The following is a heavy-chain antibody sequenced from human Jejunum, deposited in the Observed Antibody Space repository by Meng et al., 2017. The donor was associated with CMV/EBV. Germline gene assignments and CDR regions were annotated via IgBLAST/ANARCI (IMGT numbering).Heavy chain of an antibody. CDR3: ARRNNWNYEIDY. J-gene: IGHJ4*02. CDR2: IFFDGTT. D-gene: IGHD1-7*01. V-gene: IGHV4-39*07. Sequence: SGGSIRSSSFSWGWVRQLPGGGLEWFGSIFFDGTTYYNPSLRSRVTISIDTSKNQFSLRLSSVTAADTAVYFCARRNNWNYEIDYWGQGTLVTVSS. CDR1: GGSIRSSSFS.